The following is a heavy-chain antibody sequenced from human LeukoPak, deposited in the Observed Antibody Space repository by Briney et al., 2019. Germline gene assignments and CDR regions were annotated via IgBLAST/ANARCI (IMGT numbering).Heavy chain of an antibody. CDR3: VRDLTGGSGD. D-gene: IGHD6-19*01. CDR2: INPKSGDT. V-gene: IGHV1-2*02. J-gene: IGHJ4*02. Sequence: ASVKVSCKASGYTFTDYYMHWGRQAPGQTFECRAGINPKSGDTHYTQKFQGRVTGTTDTSITSVYMELSGLQSDDTAVYYCVRDLTGGSGDWGQGTLVTVSS. CDR1: GYTFTDYY.